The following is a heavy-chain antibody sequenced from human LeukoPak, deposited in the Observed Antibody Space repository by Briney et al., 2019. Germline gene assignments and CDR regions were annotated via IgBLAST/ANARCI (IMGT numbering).Heavy chain of an antibody. D-gene: IGHD3-22*01. CDR1: GFTFSSYA. V-gene: IGHV3-30-3*01. CDR3: ARIGYDSSGYYYLTTQNYFEY. J-gene: IGHJ4*02. CDR2: ISYDGSNK. Sequence: GRSLRLSCAASGFTFSSYAMHWVRQAPGKGLEWVAVISYDGSNKYYADTVKGRFTISRDNSKNTLYLQMNSLRAEDTAVYYCARIGYDSSGYYYLTTQNYFEYWGQGTLVTVSS.